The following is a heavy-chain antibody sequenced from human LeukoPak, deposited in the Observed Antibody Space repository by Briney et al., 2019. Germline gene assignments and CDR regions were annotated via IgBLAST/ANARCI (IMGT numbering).Heavy chain of an antibody. CDR1: GYTFTCYY. CDR3: AREYYDFWSGYYSVADY. J-gene: IGHJ4*02. CDR2: INPNSGGT. V-gene: IGHV1-2*02. D-gene: IGHD3-3*01. Sequence: ASVKVSCKASGYTFTCYYMHWVRQAPGQGLEWMGWINPNSGGTNYAQKFQGRVTMTRDTSISTAYMELSRLRSDDTAVYYCAREYYDFWSGYYSVADYWGQGTLVTVSS.